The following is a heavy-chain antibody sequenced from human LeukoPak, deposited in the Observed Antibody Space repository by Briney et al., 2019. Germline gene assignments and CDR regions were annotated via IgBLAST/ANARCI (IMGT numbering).Heavy chain of an antibody. V-gene: IGHV1-18*01. D-gene: IGHD3-3*01. CDR3: ARVGRGYDFWSGYLNFDY. CDR2: ISAYNGNT. CDR1: GYTFTSYG. Sequence: GASVKASCKASGYTFTSYGISWVRQAPGQGLEWMGWISAYNGNTNYAQKLQGRVTMTTDTSTSTAYMELRSLRSDDTAVYYCARVGRGYDFWSGYLNFDYWGQGTLVTVSS. J-gene: IGHJ4*02.